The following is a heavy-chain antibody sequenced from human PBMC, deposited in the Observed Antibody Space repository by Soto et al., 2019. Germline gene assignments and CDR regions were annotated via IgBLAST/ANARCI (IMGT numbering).Heavy chain of an antibody. CDR2: INVDDST. J-gene: IGHJ4*02. V-gene: IGHV3-23*01. Sequence: EVQLLESGGGLVQPGGSLRLSCAASGFTFSTYAMSWVLQAPGKGLEWVSSINVDDSTYYADSVKGRFTISRDNSKSTLFLELSSLRAEDTATFYCAKNYYFDHWGQGILVTVSS. CDR1: GFTFSTYA. CDR3: AKNYYFDH.